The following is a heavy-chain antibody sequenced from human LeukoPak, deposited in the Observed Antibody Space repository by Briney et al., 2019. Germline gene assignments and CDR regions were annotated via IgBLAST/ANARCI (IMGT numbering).Heavy chain of an antibody. V-gene: IGHV1-2*02. CDR3: ARDCSSTSCYE. CDR1: GYSFTDYY. J-gene: IGHJ4*02. CDR2: INPNSGGT. D-gene: IGHD2-2*01. Sequence: GASVKVSCKASGYSFTDYYIHWARQAPGQGLEWMGWINPNSGGTNYAQRFQGRVTMTRDTSISTAYMDLSRLRSDDTAVYYCARDCSSTSCYEWGQGTLVTVSS.